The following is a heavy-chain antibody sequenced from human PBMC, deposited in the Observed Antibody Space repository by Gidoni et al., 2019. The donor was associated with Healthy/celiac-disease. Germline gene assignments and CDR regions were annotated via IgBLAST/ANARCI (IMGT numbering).Heavy chain of an antibody. CDR3: ARDSYGDDTLIDY. CDR2: ISSSSSYI. CDR1: GFTFSSYS. J-gene: IGHJ4*02. Sequence: EVQLVESGGGLVKPGGSLRLSCAPSGFTFSSYSMNWVRQAPGKGLEWVSSISSSSSYIYYADSVKGRFTISRDNAKNSLYLQMNSLRAEDTAVYYCARDSYGDDTLIDYWGQGTLVTVSS. V-gene: IGHV3-21*01. D-gene: IGHD4-17*01.